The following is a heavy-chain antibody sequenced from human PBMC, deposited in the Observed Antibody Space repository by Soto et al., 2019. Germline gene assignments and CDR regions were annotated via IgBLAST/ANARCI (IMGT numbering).Heavy chain of an antibody. J-gene: IGHJ3*02. D-gene: IGHD2-15*01. CDR1: GFTFSSYS. V-gene: IGHV3-48*01. Sequence: GGSLRLSCAASGFTFSSYSMNWVRQAPGKGLEWVSYISSSSSTIYYTDSVKGRFTISRDNAKNSLYLQMNSLRAEDTAVYYCARDAGRSRIVVVVAATLDAFDIWGQGTMVTVSS. CDR3: ARDAGRSRIVVVVAATLDAFDI. CDR2: ISSSSSTI.